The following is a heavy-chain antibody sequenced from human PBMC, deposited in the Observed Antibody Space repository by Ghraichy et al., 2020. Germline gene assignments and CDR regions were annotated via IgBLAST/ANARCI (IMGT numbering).Heavy chain of an antibody. CDR2: IWYDGSNK. V-gene: IGHV3-33*01. Sequence: GGSLRLSCAASGFTFSSYGMHWVRQAPGKGLEWVAVIWYDGSNKYYADSVKGRFTISRDNSKNTLYLQMNSLRAEDTAVYYCARDGGPSIYSGYDYYYYGMDVWGQGTTVTVSS. CDR3: ARDGGPSIYSGYDYYYYGMDV. CDR1: GFTFSSYG. D-gene: IGHD5-12*01. J-gene: IGHJ6*02.